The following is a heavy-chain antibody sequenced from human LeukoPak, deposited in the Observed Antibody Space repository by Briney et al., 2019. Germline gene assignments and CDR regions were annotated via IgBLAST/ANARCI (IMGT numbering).Heavy chain of an antibody. D-gene: IGHD6-19*01. CDR1: GDSISYLY. CDR3: ARDRSVAGTKNWFDP. Sequence: SETLSLTCSVSGDSISYLYWSRIRQAAGKGLEWIGRTSSSGNTDYNASLKSRVTMSVDTSKNQLSLKLSSVTAADTAVYYCARDRSVAGTKNWFDPWGQGTLVTVSS. J-gene: IGHJ5*02. V-gene: IGHV4-4*07. CDR2: TSSSGNT.